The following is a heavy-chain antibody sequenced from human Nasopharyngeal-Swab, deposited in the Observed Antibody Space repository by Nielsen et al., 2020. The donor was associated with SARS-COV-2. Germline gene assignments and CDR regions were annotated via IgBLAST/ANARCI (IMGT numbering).Heavy chain of an antibody. CDR3: ATDRRWNYYYGMEV. Sequence: ASVKVSCKVSGDTLTELSMHWVRQAPGKGLEWMGGFDPRDGQTVYAQKFQGRVTMTEDTSTDTAYMELSGLTSDDTAVYYCATDRRWNYYYGMEVWGQGTTGTVSS. J-gene: IGHJ6*02. CDR1: GDTLTELS. CDR2: FDPRDGQT. V-gene: IGHV1-24*01. D-gene: IGHD2-15*01.